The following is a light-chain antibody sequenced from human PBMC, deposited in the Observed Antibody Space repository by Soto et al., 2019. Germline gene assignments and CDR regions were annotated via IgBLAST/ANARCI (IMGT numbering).Light chain of an antibody. CDR1: NSNIGADYG. CDR3: QSYDSSLVGLV. CDR2: ANN. V-gene: IGLV1-40*01. J-gene: IGLJ3*02. Sequence: QSVLTQPPSVSGAPGQRVTISCTGTNSNIGADYGVQWYQQFPGTVPKLLIYANNNRPSGVSDRFSGSKSATSTSLAITGLQPGDEADYYCQSYDSSLVGLVFGAGTKLTVL.